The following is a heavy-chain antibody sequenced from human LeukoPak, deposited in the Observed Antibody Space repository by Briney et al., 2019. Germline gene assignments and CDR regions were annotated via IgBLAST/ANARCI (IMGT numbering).Heavy chain of an antibody. Sequence: ASVKVSCTASGYTFTSYYMHWVRQAPGQGLEWMGIINPSGGSTSYAQKFQGRVTMTRDTSTSTVYMELSSLRSEDTAVYYCARDDLRGPYYYDSSGYDYWGQGTLVTVSS. V-gene: IGHV1-46*01. CDR3: ARDDLRGPYYYDSSGYDY. D-gene: IGHD3-22*01. J-gene: IGHJ4*02. CDR2: INPSGGST. CDR1: GYTFTSYY.